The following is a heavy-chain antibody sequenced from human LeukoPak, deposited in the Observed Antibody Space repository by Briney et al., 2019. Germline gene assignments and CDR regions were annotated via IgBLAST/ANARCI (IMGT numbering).Heavy chain of an antibody. CDR1: GGTFSSYA. CDR2: IIPIFGTA. CDR3: ARAGLWSGYYGYYYYMDV. J-gene: IGHJ6*03. D-gene: IGHD3-3*01. Sequence: ASVKVSCKASGGTFSSYAISWVRQAPGQGLEWMGGIIPIFGTANYAQKFQGRVTITTDESTSTAYMELCSLRSEDTAVYYCARAGLWSGYYGYYYYMDVWGKGTTVTVSS. V-gene: IGHV1-69*05.